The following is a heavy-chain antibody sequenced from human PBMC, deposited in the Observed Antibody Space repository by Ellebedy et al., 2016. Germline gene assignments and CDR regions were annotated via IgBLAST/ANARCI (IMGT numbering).Heavy chain of an antibody. D-gene: IGHD2-15*01. CDR2: INTGNGNT. CDR1: GYSFTNQT. J-gene: IGHJ6*02. V-gene: IGHV1-3*04. CDR3: ASLGGSGMDV. Sequence: ASVKVSCXASGYSFTNQTMHWARQAPGQRPEWMGWINTGNGNTKYSQKFQGRVTITRDTSASTAYMELSSLRSEDTAVYYCASLGGSGMDVWGQGTTVTVSS.